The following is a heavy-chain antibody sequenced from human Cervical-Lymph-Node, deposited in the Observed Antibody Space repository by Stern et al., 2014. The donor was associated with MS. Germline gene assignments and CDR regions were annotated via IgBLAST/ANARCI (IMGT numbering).Heavy chain of an antibody. CDR1: GYSFTSYF. Sequence: QVQLVQSGAEMKKPGASAKVSCMASGYSFTSYFIIWVRQAPGQGLELSGIINLSAGNTNYAQKCQGRVVMTSDTSTGTVYLELSSLRSEDTAVYYCARDEGADYWGQGTLVTVSS. V-gene: IGHV1-46*01. CDR2: INLSAGNT. CDR3: ARDEGADY. J-gene: IGHJ4*02.